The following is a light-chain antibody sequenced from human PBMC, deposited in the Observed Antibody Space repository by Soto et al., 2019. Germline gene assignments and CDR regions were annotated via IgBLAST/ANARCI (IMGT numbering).Light chain of an antibody. CDR3: QQDNSYLIT. V-gene: IGKV1-5*01. CDR1: QSISSW. J-gene: IGKJ5*01. Sequence: IQMTQSPATLSSSEGDRVTITCRASQSISSWLAWYQQKPGKAPKLLIYDASSLESGVPSRFSGSGSGTEFTLTISSLQPDDFATYYCQQDNSYLITFGQGTRLEIK. CDR2: DAS.